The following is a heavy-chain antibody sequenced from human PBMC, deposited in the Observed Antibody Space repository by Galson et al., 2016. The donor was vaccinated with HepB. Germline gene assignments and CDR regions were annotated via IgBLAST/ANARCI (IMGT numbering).Heavy chain of an antibody. J-gene: IGHJ2*01. CDR3: AKIGGVINSPGPLWYFDL. Sequence: SLRLSCALSGLSVSSNFMTWVRQAPGKGLEWVSVIYSSGSTYYTDSVKGRFTISRDTFNNTVYLQMNSLRADDAAVYYCAKIGGVINSPGPLWYFDLWGRCALFTVSS. D-gene: IGHD2-21*01. CDR1: GLSVSSNF. CDR2: IYSSGST. V-gene: IGHV3-53*01.